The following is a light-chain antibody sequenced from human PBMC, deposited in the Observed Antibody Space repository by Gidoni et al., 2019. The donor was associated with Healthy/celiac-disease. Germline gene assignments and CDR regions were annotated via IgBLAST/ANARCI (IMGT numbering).Light chain of an antibody. CDR2: LGS. J-gene: IGKJ1*01. V-gene: IGKV2-28*01. CDR1: QSLLHRNGYNY. CDR3: MQALQTPWT. Sequence: DLVMTQSPLSLPVPPGQPASIPCRSSQSLLHRNGYNYLDWYLQKPGQSPQLLIYLGSNRASGVPDRFSGSGSGTDFTLKISRVEAEDVGVYYCMQALQTPWTFGQGTKVEIK.